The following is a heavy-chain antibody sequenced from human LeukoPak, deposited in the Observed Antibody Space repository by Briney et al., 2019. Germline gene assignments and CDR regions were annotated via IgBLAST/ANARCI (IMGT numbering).Heavy chain of an antibody. D-gene: IGHD3-16*02. J-gene: IGHJ6*03. CDR1: EFTFSTYE. CDR3: AKVAGRAFGEVIVSRARYYMDV. CDR2: IGRSGTTI. Sequence: GGSLRLSCAASEFTFSTYEMNWVRQAPGKGLEWVSYIGRSGTTIYYADSVKGRFTISRDNSRNTLYLQMNSLRAEDTALYYCAKVAGRAFGEVIVSRARYYMDVWGKGTTVTVSS. V-gene: IGHV3-48*03.